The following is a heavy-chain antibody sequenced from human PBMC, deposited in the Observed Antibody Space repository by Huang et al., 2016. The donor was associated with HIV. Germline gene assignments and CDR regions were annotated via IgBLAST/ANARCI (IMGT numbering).Heavy chain of an antibody. Sequence: VQLVQSGAEVKKPGESLKISCKGSGYSFSSYCIAWVRQMPGKGLEWMGIIFPDDSDTTYSPSVEGQVTISADKSIGTAYLQWSSLKASDTAMYYCARRFSSSSGYFDYWGQGSLVTVSS. V-gene: IGHV5-51*01. CDR1: GYSFSSYC. CDR3: ARRFSSSSGYFDY. J-gene: IGHJ4*02. D-gene: IGHD6-6*01. CDR2: IFPDDSDT.